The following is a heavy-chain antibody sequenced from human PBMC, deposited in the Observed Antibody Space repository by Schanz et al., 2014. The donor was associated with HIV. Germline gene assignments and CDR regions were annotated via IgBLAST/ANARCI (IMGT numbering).Heavy chain of an antibody. V-gene: IGHV3-9*01. CDR1: GFIFNDFA. CDR2: ISWNSGSI. Sequence: VQLVESGGGVVQPGRSLRLSCAASGFIFNDFAMHWVRQAPGKGLEWVSTISWNSGSIAYADSVKGRFTISRDNAKNSLYLNMYSLRAEDTAVYFCAKSNGGDTAVVQYYFDYWGQGTLVSVSS. D-gene: IGHD5-18*01. J-gene: IGHJ4*02. CDR3: AKSNGGDTAVVQYYFDY.